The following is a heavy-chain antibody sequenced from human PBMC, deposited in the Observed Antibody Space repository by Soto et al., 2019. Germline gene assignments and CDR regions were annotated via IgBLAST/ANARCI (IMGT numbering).Heavy chain of an antibody. D-gene: IGHD3-3*01. CDR2: VYHTGRT. V-gene: IGHV4-61*08. J-gene: IGHJ4*02. CDR1: GGSISSGDYY. Sequence: PSETLSLTCTVSGGSISSGDYYWSWIRQPPGKGLEWIGYVYHTGRTSYNPSLKSRVSISMDTSKNQFSLNLDSVTAADTAVYFCARDFAYFDSWGQGTLVTVSS. CDR3: ARDFAYFDS.